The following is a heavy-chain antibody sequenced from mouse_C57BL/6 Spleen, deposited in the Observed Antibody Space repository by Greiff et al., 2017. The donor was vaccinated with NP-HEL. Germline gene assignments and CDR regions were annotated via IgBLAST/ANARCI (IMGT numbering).Heavy chain of an antibody. D-gene: IGHD2-2*01. CDR2: INPSTGGT. J-gene: IGHJ4*01. CDR1: GYSFTGYY. V-gene: IGHV1-42*01. Sequence: EVHLVESGPELVKPGASVKISCKASGYSFTGYYMNWVKQSPEKSLEWIGEINPSTGGTTYNQKFKAKATLTVDKSSSTAYMQLKSLTSEDSAVYYGARHGYDRGGYAMDYWGQGTSVTVSS. CDR3: ARHGYDRGGYAMDY.